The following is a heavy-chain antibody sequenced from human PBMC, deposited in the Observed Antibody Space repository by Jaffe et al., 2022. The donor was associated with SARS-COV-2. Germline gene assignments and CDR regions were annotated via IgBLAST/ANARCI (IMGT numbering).Heavy chain of an antibody. J-gene: IGHJ4*02. CDR2: ISDRGIST. CDR3: AKGGGSSLGFFPH. D-gene: IGHD6-6*01. CDR1: GFTFSSFA. Sequence: EVQVLESGGGLVQPGGSLRLSCAASGFTFSSFAMSWVRQAPGKGLEWVSGISDRGISTYYADSVKGRFTISRDNSKNTLSLQMDSLRAEDTALYYCAKGGGSSLGFFPHWGQGTQVTVSS. V-gene: IGHV3-23*01.